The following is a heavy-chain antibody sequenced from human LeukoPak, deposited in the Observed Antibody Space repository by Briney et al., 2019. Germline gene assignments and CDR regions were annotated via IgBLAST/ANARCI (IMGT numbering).Heavy chain of an antibody. J-gene: IGHJ4*02. CDR2: IDYSGST. CDR1: GGSISNYY. CDR3: ARYSSGWYGEGFDY. V-gene: IGHV4-59*01. Sequence: SSETLSLTCTVSGGSISNYYWSWIRQPPGKGLEWIGHIDYSGSTNYNPSLKSRVTISVDTSKNQFSLNLSSVTAAGTAVYYCARYSSGWYGEGFDYWGQGTLVTVSS. D-gene: IGHD6-19*01.